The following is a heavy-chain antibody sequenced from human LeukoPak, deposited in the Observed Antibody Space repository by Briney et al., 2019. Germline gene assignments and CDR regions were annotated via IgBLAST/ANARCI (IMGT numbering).Heavy chain of an antibody. CDR2: IYPSGTT. J-gene: IGHJ4*02. CDR1: GYSISSGYY. D-gene: IGHD2-15*01. CDR3: ARVNSGGSCYDY. V-gene: IGHV4-38-2*01. Sequence: SETLSLTCAVSGYSISSGYYWGWIRPPPGKGLEWIGSIYPSGTTYSNPSLKSRVTISVATSKNPFSLKLSSVTAADTAVYYCARVNSGGSCYDYWGQGTLVTVSS.